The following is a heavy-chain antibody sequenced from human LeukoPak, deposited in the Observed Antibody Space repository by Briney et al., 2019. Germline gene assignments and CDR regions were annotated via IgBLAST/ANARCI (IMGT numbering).Heavy chain of an antibody. D-gene: IGHD4-17*01. CDR3: ARDRNDYGDYYYYGMDV. V-gene: IGHV3-30*04. Sequence: GGSLRLSCAASGFTFSSYALYWVRQDPGKGLEWVAVISYDGSNKYYADSVKGRFTISRDNSKNTLYLQMNSLRAEDTAVYYCARDRNDYGDYYYYGMDVWGQGTTVTVSS. CDR1: GFTFSSYA. J-gene: IGHJ6*02. CDR2: ISYDGSNK.